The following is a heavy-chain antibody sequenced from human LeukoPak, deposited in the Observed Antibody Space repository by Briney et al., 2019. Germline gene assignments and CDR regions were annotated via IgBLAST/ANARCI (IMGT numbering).Heavy chain of an antibody. D-gene: IGHD6-19*01. CDR3: ARGAGWYNY. CDR1: GGSISSYY. CDR2: MYYSVST. Sequence: KPSETLSLTCTVSGGSISSYYWSWIRQPPGKGLEWIGYMYYSVSTNSNPSLKSRVTISVDTSKKQFSLKLSSVTAADTAVYYCARGAGWYNYWGQGTLVTVSS. J-gene: IGHJ4*02. V-gene: IGHV4-59*01.